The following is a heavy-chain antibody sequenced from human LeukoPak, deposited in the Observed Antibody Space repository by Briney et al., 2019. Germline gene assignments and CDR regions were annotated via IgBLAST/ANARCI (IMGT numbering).Heavy chain of an antibody. D-gene: IGHD2-15*01. J-gene: IGHJ4*02. CDR1: GYTFTSYY. CDR3: ARAAGRGGGCYRYYFDY. CDR2: INPSGGST. V-gene: IGHV1-46*01. Sequence: ASVKVSCKASGYTFTSYYMHWVRQAPGQGLEWMGIINPSGGSTSYAQKFQGRVTMTRDTSTSTVYMELSSLRSEDTAVYYCARAAGRGGGCYRYYFDYGGQETLVPVPS.